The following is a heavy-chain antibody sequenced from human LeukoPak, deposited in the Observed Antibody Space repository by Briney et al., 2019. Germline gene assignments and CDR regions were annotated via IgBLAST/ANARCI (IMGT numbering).Heavy chain of an antibody. D-gene: IGHD3-22*01. V-gene: IGHV1-69*13. Sequence: SVKASCKASGGTFSSYAISWVRQAPAQGLEWMGGIIPICGTANYAQKFQGRVTITADESTSTAYMELSSLRSEDTAVYYCARDRRPRPDDSGYYLESCWFDPWGQGTLVTVSS. J-gene: IGHJ5*02. CDR2: IIPICGTA. CDR3: ARDRRPRPDDSGYYLESCWFDP. CDR1: GGTFSSYA.